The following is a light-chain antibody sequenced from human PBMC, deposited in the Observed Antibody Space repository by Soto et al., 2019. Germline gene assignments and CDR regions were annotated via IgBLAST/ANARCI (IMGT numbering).Light chain of an antibody. CDR1: QDIRSS. CDR3: QQYNNWPPGT. CDR2: GAS. J-gene: IGKJ1*01. Sequence: EIVMTQSPATLSVSPGERVTLSCRASQDIRSSLAWYQQKPGQAPRLLIYGASIRATGVPATFSGSGSGTEFTLSISSLQSEHLGVYYCQQYNNWPPGTFGQGTKVEIK. V-gene: IGKV3-15*01.